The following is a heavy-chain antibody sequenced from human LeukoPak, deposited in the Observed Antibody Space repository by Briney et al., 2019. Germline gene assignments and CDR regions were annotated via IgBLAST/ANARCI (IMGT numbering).Heavy chain of an antibody. CDR2: IYTSGST. CDR1: GGSISSGSYY. D-gene: IGHD4-17*01. CDR3: ARDHDGDYWYNFDY. V-gene: IGHV4-61*02. Sequence: SETLSLTCTVSGGSISSGSYYWSWIRQPAGKGLEWIGRIYTSGSTNYNPSLKSRFTISVDTSKNQFSLKLSSVTAADTAVYYCARDHDGDYWYNFDYWGQGTLVTVSS. J-gene: IGHJ4*02.